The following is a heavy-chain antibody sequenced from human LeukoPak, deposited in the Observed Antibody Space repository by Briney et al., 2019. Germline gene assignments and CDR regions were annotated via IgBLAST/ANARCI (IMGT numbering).Heavy chain of an antibody. V-gene: IGHV3-21*01. CDR1: GFTFSSYS. D-gene: IGHD1-26*01. J-gene: IGHJ4*02. CDR3: ARGWELLEAVDY. Sequence: GGSLRLSCSASGFTFSSYSMNWVRQAPGKGLEWVSSISSSSSYIYYADSVKGRFTISRDNAKNSLYLQMNSLRAEDTAVYYCARGWELLEAVDYWGQGTLVTVSS. CDR2: ISSSSSYI.